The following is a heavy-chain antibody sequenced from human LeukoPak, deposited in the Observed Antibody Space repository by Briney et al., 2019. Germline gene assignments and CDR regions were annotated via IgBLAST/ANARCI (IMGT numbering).Heavy chain of an antibody. CDR3: ASLPPGERSYYFDY. CDR1: GGSISSSRYN. V-gene: IGHV4-39*01. Sequence: SETLSLTCTVSGGSISSSRYNWGGIRQPPGKGLEWVGSIYYSGSTYYNPSLKSRVTTSVDTSKNQFSLKLSSVTAADTAVYYCASLPPGERSYYFDYWGQGTLVTVSS. J-gene: IGHJ4*02. CDR2: IYYSGST. D-gene: IGHD2-15*01.